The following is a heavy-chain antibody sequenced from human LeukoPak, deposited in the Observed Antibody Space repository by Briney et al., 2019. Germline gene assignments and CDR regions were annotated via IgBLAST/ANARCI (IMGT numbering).Heavy chain of an antibody. CDR2: FSSGGRT. CDR3: ASILYG. CDR1: GFTVSTYS. J-gene: IGHJ4*02. D-gene: IGHD2/OR15-2a*01. Sequence: GGSRRLSCAASGFTVSTYSMSWVRQAPGKGLEWVATFSSGGRTSYADSVKGRFTISRDTSQNTVYLQRNSLRDEDTALYYCASILYGWGQGTLVTVSS. V-gene: IGHV3-53*01.